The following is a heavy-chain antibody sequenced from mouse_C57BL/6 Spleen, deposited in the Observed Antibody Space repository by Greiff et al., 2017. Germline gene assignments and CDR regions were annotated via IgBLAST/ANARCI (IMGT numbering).Heavy chain of an antibody. CDR3: ARSRGNYEAMDY. J-gene: IGHJ4*01. CDR1: GYAFSSYW. D-gene: IGHD2-1*01. CDR2: IYPGDGDT. V-gene: IGHV1-80*01. Sequence: QVQLKQSGAELVKPGASVKISCKASGYAFSSYWMNWVKQRPGKGLEWIGQIYPGDGDTNYNGKFKGKATLTADKSSSTAYMQLSSLTSEDSAVYFCARSRGNYEAMDYWGQGTSVTVSS.